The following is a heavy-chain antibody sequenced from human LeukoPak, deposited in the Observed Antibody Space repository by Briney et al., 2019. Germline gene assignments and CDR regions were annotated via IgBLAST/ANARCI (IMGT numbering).Heavy chain of an antibody. J-gene: IGHJ4*02. D-gene: IGHD4-17*01. CDR3: ANRGNTVTTLDY. V-gene: IGHV3-23*01. Sequence: GGSLRLSCAASGFTFSNYAMSWVRQAPGEGLDWVSGISGSGGTTYYADSVKGRFTISRDNSKNTLYLQMNSLRAEDTAVYYCANRGNTVTTLDYWGQGTLVTVSS. CDR2: ISGSGGTT. CDR1: GFTFSNYA.